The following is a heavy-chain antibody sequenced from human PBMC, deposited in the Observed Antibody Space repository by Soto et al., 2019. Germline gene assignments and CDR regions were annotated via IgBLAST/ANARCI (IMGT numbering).Heavy chain of an antibody. CDR1: GGSLSSYY. D-gene: IGHD3-10*01. V-gene: IGHV4-59*12. J-gene: IGHJ4*02. CDR3: ARLGLGALQPTS. CDR2: IYYTGDT. Sequence: ASETLSLTCTVSGGSLSSYYWSWIRQPPGKGLEWIGYIYYTGDTNYNPSLKSRVTISVDRSKNQFSLKLNSVTAADTAVYYCARLGLGALQPTSWGQGTLVTVAS.